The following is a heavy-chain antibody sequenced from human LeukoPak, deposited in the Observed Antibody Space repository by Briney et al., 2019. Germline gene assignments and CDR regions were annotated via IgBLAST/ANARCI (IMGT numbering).Heavy chain of an antibody. CDR3: TRDLMDYDVSTGLHHYYMDV. CDR1: GFTFSSYW. D-gene: IGHD3-9*01. Sequence: GGSLRLSCVASGFTFSSYWMHWVRQAPRKGLVWVSRISGDGRNINYADSVRGRFTISRDNAKNTLYLQMNTLRVEDTAVYYCTRDLMDYDVSTGLHHYYMDVWGQGTTVTVSS. CDR2: ISGDGRNI. V-gene: IGHV3-74*01. J-gene: IGHJ6*02.